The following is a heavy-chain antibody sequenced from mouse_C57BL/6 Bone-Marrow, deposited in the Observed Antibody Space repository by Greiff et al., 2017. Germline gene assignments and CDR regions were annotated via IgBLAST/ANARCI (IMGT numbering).Heavy chain of an antibody. CDR2: IDPEDGET. CDR3: ARWSNYDYAMDY. Sequence: EVQLQPSGAELVKPGASVKLSCTASGFHIPAYYMHWVKQRTAQGLEWIGRIDPEDGETKYAPKCQGKATITADTSSNTAYLQLSSLTAEDTAVYYCARWSNYDYAMDYWGQGTSVTVSS. CDR1: GFHIPAYY. V-gene: IGHV14-2*01. J-gene: IGHJ4*01. D-gene: IGHD2-5*01.